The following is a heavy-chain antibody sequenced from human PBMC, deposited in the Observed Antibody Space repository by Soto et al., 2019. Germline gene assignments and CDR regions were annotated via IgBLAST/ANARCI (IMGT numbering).Heavy chain of an antibody. D-gene: IGHD3-10*01. CDR1: GYTFTSYD. Sequence: QVQLVQSGAEVKKPGASVKVSCKASGYTFTSYDINWVRQATGQGLEWMGWMNPNSGNTGYAQKFQGRVTMTRNTSISTAYMELSGLRSEDTAMYYCARGINYYGSGDDAFDIWGQGTMVTVSS. CDR3: ARGINYYGSGDDAFDI. J-gene: IGHJ3*02. V-gene: IGHV1-8*01. CDR2: MNPNSGNT.